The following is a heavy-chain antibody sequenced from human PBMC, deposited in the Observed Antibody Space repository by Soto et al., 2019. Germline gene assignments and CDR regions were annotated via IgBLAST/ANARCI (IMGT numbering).Heavy chain of an antibody. J-gene: IGHJ6*02. CDR2: SLHCETT. D-gene: IGHD4-17*01. CDR1: RGSFSGYD. V-gene: IGHV4-34*12. CDR3: ARKKRRANYGRSYYLALDV. Sequence: SDTLTLTCAIYRGSFSGYDWSWIRQPPGKGLEWMGESLHCETTNHSTCHKSRVTMSVDTSKSKCSLKLKSVTAEVPAVFYCARKKRRANYGRSYYLALDVWGPGTSVNVSS.